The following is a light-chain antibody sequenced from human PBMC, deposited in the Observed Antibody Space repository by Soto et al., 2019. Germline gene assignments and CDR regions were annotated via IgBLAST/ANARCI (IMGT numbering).Light chain of an antibody. CDR2: EVS. J-gene: IGLJ2*01. CDR3: SSYTSSSTLGV. CDR1: SSDVGGYNY. V-gene: IGLV2-14*01. Sequence: QSALTQPASVSGSPGQSITISCTGTSSDVGGYNYVSWYQQHPGKAPKLMIYEVSNRPSGVSNRFSGSKSGNTASLTISGLQAEHEADYYCSSYTSSSTLGVFGGGTQLTVL.